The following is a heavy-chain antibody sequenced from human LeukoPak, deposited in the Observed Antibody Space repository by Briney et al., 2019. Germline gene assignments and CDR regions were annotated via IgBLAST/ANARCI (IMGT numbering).Heavy chain of an antibody. CDR3: AREGLNMVRGVIPKEAWGWFDP. V-gene: IGHV4-61*02. CDR1: GGSISSGSYY. J-gene: IGHJ5*02. CDR2: IYSSGST. D-gene: IGHD3-10*01. Sequence: PSETLSLTCTVSGGSISSGSYYWSWIRQPAGKGLEWIGRIYSSGSTNYNPSLKSRVTISVDTSKNQFSLKLSSVTAADTAVYYCAREGLNMVRGVIPKEAWGWFDPWGQGTLVTVSS.